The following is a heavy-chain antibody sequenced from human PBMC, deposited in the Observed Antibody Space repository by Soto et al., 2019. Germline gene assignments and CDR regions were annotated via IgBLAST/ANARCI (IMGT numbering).Heavy chain of an antibody. D-gene: IGHD3-9*01. CDR3: ARGVAVDILTRFYGMDV. J-gene: IGHJ6*02. CDR1: GFTFSSYW. CDR2: IKQDGSEK. V-gene: IGHV3-7*03. Sequence: GGSLRLSCAASGFTFSSYWMSWVRQAPGKGLEWVANIKQDGSEKYYVDSVKGRFTISRDNAKNSLYLQMNSLRAEDTAVYYCARGVAVDILTRFYGMDVWGQGTTVTVSS.